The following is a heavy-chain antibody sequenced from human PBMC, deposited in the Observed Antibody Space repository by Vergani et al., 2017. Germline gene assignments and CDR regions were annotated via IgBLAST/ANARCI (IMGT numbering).Heavy chain of an antibody. CDR1: GFTFSSYA. Sequence: EVQLLESGGGLVQPGGSLRLSCAASGFTFSSYAMSWVRQAPGKGLEWVSAISGSGGSTDYADSVKGRFTISRDNSKNTLYLQMNSLRAEDTAVYYCAKGSSGWYDSFYFDYWGQGTLVTVSS. D-gene: IGHD6-19*01. CDR3: AKGSSGWYDSFYFDY. V-gene: IGHV3-23*01. J-gene: IGHJ4*02. CDR2: ISGSGGST.